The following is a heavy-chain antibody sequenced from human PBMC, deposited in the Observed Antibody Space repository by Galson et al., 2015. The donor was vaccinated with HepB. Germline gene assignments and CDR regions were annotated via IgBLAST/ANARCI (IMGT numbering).Heavy chain of an antibody. Sequence: SVKVSCKASGYTFTSYGISSVRQAPGHGLEWMGWISAYNGNTNFAQKLQGRVTMTTDTSTSTAYMELRSLRSDDTAVYYCATNMVPRKDLDDWGQGTLVTVSS. CDR2: ISAYNGNT. J-gene: IGHJ4*02. CDR1: GYTFTSYG. V-gene: IGHV1-18*01. D-gene: IGHD3-10*01. CDR3: ATNMVPRKDLDD.